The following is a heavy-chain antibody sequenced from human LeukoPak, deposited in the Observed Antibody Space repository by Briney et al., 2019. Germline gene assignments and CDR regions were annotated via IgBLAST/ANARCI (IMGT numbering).Heavy chain of an antibody. CDR2: INHSVST. J-gene: IGHJ6*03. CDR3: VRVSWFGELLSYYYYMDV. CDR1: GGSFSGYY. D-gene: IGHD3-10*01. V-gene: IGHV4-34*01. Sequence: PSETLSLTCAVYGGSFSGYYWSSIRQPPGKGLKWIGEINHSVSTNYNPSLKSRVTISVDTSKNQFSLMLSSVTAADRAVYYCVRVSWFGELLSYYYYMDVWGKGTTVTISS.